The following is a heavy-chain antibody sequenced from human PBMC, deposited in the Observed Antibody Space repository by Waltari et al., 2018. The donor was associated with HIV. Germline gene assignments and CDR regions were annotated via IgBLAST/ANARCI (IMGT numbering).Heavy chain of an antibody. J-gene: IGHJ4*02. V-gene: IGHV1-2*02. CDR1: GYTFTYYY. D-gene: IGHD2-15*01. Sequence: QEQLVQSGAEVKKPGASVKVSCKASGYTFTYYYQHWVRQAPGQGLEWMGWINPKSGGTNYAQKFQGRVTMTRDTSSSTAYMELSSLRSDDTAVYYCALYCSGGNCFFDYWGQGTLVTVSS. CDR2: INPKSGGT. CDR3: ALYCSGGNCFFDY.